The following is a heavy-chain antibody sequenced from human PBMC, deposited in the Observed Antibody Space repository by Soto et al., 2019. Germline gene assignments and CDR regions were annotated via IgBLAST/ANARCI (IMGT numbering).Heavy chain of an antibody. CDR3: TRDDSSGSYAF. V-gene: IGHV3-53*01. J-gene: IGHJ3*01. D-gene: IGHD3-22*01. CDR2: IYRGGST. Sequence: RKDPGKGLEWVSVIYRGGSTYYADSVKGRFTLSRDNSKNMLYLQMNSLRAEDTAIYYSTRDDSSGSYAFWCQGIMVSV.